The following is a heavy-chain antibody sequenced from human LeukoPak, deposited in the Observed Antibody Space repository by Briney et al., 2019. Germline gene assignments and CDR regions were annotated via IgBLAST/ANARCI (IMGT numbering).Heavy chain of an antibody. CDR3: AREDCSSTSCYKFYDY. J-gene: IGHJ4*02. V-gene: IGHV1-2*02. D-gene: IGHD2-2*02. CDR2: INPNSGGT. Sequence: SVKVSCKASGYTFTGYYMHWVRQAPGQGLEWMGWINPNSGGTNYAQKFQGRVTMTRDTSISTAYMELSRLRSDDTAVYYCAREDCSSTSCYKFYDYWGQGTLVTVSS. CDR1: GYTFTGYY.